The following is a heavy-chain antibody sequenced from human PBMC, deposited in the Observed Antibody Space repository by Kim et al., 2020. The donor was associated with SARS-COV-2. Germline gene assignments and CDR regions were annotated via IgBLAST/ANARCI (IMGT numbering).Heavy chain of an antibody. CDR3: ARPNGSGSYYAFYYFDY. V-gene: IGHV3-21*01. J-gene: IGHJ4*02. Sequence: VKGRFTISRDNAKNSLYLQMNSLRAEDTAVYYCARPNGSGSYYAFYYFDYWGQGTLVTVSS. D-gene: IGHD1-26*01.